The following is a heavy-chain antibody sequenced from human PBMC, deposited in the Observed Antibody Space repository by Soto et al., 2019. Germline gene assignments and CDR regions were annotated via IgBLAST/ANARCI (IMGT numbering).Heavy chain of an antibody. J-gene: IGHJ5*02. V-gene: IGHV4-61*01. CDR3: ARGWDTYYDFWSGYNWFDP. CDR1: RGSVSSGSYY. D-gene: IGHD3-3*01. Sequence: PSETLSLTCTVSRGSVSSGSYYWSWIRQPPGKGLEWIGYIYHSGSANYNPSLKSRVTISVDTSKNQFSLKLSSVTAADTAVYYCARGWDTYYDFWSGYNWFDPWGQGTPVTVSS. CDR2: IYHSGSA.